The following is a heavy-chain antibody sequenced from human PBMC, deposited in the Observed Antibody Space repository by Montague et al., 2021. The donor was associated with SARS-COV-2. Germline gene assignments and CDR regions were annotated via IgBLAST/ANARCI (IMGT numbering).Heavy chain of an antibody. J-gene: IGHJ4*02. CDR2: IYYSGST. CDR3: ARGGTTFGVVIRPFDY. Sequence: TLSLTCTVSGGSISSGGYYWSWIRQHPGKGLEWIGYIYYSGSTYYNPSLKSRVTISVDTSKNQFSLKLSSVTAADTAVYYCARGGTTFGVVIRPFDYWGQGTLVTVSS. CDR1: GGSISSGGYY. D-gene: IGHD3-3*01. V-gene: IGHV4-31*03.